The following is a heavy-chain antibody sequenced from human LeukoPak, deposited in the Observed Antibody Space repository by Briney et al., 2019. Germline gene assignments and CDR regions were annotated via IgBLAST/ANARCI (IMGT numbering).Heavy chain of an antibody. CDR3: AKGGLARGSGNYYDY. CDR2: ISSSGSST. J-gene: IGHJ4*02. Sequence: GGSLRLSCAVSGLTFRSLAMNWVRQAPGKGPEWVSGISSSGSSTYYADSVKGRFSISRDNSKNTLYLRMDSLTVGDTAVYYCAKGGLARGSGNYYDYWGQGTLVTVSS. CDR1: GLTFRSLA. D-gene: IGHD6-19*01. V-gene: IGHV3-23*01.